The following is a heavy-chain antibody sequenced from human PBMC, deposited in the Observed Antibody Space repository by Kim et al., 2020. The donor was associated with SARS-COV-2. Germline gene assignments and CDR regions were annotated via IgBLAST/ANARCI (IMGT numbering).Heavy chain of an antibody. Sequence: SETLSLTCIVSDGSISTDYWNWIRQPPGKGLEWVGSVYYNGRSRYNPSLKSRVTISVDASKNQFSLKVTSVTAADTAMYYCARSYSNNWYWFDYWGQGT. D-gene: IGHD2-8*02. J-gene: IGHJ4*02. CDR2: VYYNGRS. CDR3: ARSYSNNWYWFDY. V-gene: IGHV4-59*01. CDR1: DGSISTDY.